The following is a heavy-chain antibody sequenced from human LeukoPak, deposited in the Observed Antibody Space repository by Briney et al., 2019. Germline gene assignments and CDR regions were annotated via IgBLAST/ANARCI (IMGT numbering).Heavy chain of an antibody. CDR2: INPNSGGT. D-gene: IGHD2-8*01. Sequence: ASVRVSCKTSGYTFTVYYMHWVRQAPGQGLEWVGWINPNSGGTNYAQKLQGRVTMTRDTSISTAYMELSRLRSDDTAVYYCARATPQMVGLDYWGQGTLVTVSS. J-gene: IGHJ4*02. V-gene: IGHV1-2*02. CDR3: ARATPQMVGLDY. CDR1: GYTFTVYY.